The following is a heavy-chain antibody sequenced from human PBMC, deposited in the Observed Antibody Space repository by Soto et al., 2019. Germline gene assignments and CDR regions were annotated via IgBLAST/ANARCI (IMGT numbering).Heavy chain of an antibody. D-gene: IGHD6-6*01. CDR2: TYYRSKWYN. J-gene: IGHJ6*01. CDR1: VYSVSSNSAA. Sequence: SQTLSLTCAISVYSVSSNSAAWNWIIQSPSRGLEWLGRTYYRSKWYNDYAVSVKSRITINPDTSKNQFSLQLNSVTPEDTAVYYCARVRRKRNYYYGMEVCVQGTTVTVSP. CDR3: ARVRRKRNYYYGMEV. V-gene: IGHV6-1*01.